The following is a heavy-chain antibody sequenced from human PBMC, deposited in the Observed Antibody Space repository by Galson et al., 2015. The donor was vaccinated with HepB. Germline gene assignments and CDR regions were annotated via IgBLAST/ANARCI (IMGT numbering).Heavy chain of an antibody. CDR3: ARDPHYGGNSDDAFDI. CDR1: GYTFTSYY. Sequence: SVKVSCKASGYTFTSYYMHWVRQAPGQGLEWMGIINPSVGSTSYAQKFQGRVTMTRDTSTSTVYMELSSLRSEDTAVYYCARDPHYGGNSDDAFDIWGQGTMVTVSS. D-gene: IGHD4-23*01. CDR2: INPSVGST. V-gene: IGHV1-46*01. J-gene: IGHJ3*02.